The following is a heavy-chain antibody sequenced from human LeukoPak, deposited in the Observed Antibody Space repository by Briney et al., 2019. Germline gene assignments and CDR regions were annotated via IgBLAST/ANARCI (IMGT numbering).Heavy chain of an antibody. J-gene: IGHJ4*02. CDR2: INHSGST. CDR3: ARQWLVSPLFDY. CDR1: GGSLSGYY. D-gene: IGHD6-19*01. Sequence: SETLSLTCTVYGGSLSGYYWSWIRQPPGKGLEWIGEINHSGSTNYNPSLKSRVTISVDTSKNQLSLKLSSMTAADTAVYYCARQWLVSPLFDYWGQGTLVTVSS. V-gene: IGHV4-34*01.